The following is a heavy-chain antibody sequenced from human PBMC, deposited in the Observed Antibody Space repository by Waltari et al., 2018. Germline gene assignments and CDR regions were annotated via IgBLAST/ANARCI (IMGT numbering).Heavy chain of an antibody. Sequence: VQLLESGGGLVQPGGSLRLSCAASGFTFNNFPMNWVRQAPGRGLEWRAYISSGSSTIFYGYSVKGRFTISRDNAKNSLYLRMNSLRAEDTAVYYCARGGYCNSTTCHGSSAFDIWGQGTVVTVSS. CDR2: ISSGSSTI. CDR1: GFTFNNFP. CDR3: ARGGYCNSTTCHGSSAFDI. V-gene: IGHV3-48*01. D-gene: IGHD2-2*01. J-gene: IGHJ3*02.